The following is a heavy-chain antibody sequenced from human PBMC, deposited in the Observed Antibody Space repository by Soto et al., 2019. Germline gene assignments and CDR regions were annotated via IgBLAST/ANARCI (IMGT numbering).Heavy chain of an antibody. D-gene: IGHD6-19*01. CDR3: ARDRIAVGY. CDR1: GFTFSNHW. V-gene: IGHV3-7*01. J-gene: IGHJ4*02. CDR2: IKQDGSAK. Sequence: EVQLVESGGGLVQPGGSLRLSCAASGFTFSNHWMSWVRQAPGNGLKWVANIKQDGSAKYYVDSVKGAFTISRNNAKNSLYLQMNSLRDEDTAVYYCARDRIAVGYWGQGTLVTVSS.